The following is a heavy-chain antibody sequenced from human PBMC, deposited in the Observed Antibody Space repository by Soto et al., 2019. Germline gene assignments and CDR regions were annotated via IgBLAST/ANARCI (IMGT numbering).Heavy chain of an antibody. J-gene: IGHJ4*02. CDR3: ASERSDGLVY. Sequence: QVQLVQSGAEVKKPGASVKVSCKASGYTFTSYDINWVRQATGQGLEWMGWMNPNSGNTVYAQTFQGRVTMTRNPSISTAHMELSSRSTVDTAVYYSASERSDGLVYWGQGTRVTVSS. D-gene: IGHD5-18*01. CDR2: MNPNSGNT. CDR1: GYTFTSYD. V-gene: IGHV1-8*01.